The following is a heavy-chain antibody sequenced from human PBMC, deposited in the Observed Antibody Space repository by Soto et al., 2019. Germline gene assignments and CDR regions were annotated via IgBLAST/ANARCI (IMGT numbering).Heavy chain of an antibody. CDR3: AKDRYYYDSSGYYYSAFDM. D-gene: IGHD3-22*01. Sequence: GGSLRLSCAASGFTFSSYAMSWVRQAPGKGLEWVSAISGSGVSTYYADSVKGRFTISRDNSKNTLYLQMNSLRAEDTAVYYCAKDRYYYDSSGYYYSAFDMWGQGPMVTV. J-gene: IGHJ3*02. V-gene: IGHV3-23*01. CDR1: GFTFSSYA. CDR2: ISGSGVST.